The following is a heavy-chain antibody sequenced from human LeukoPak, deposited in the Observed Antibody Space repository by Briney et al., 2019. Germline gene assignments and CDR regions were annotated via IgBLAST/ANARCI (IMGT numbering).Heavy chain of an antibody. J-gene: IGHJ6*03. V-gene: IGHV3-48*03. CDR3: ARDGRGDYGDYGFYYYYYYYMDV. Sequence: GGSLRLSCAASGFTFSSYEMHWVRQAPGKGLEWVSYISSSGSTIYYADSVKGRFTISRDNAKNSLYLQMNSLRAEDTAVYYCARDGRGDYGDYGFYYYYYYYMDVWGKGTTVTVSS. D-gene: IGHD4-17*01. CDR2: ISSSGSTI. CDR1: GFTFSSYE.